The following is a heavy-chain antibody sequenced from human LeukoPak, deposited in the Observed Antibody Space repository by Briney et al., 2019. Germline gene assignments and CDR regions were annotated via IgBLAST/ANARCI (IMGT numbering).Heavy chain of an antibody. CDR1: GYTFTSYD. D-gene: IGHD3-22*01. CDR2: MNPNSGNT. V-gene: IGHV1-8*01. Sequence: GASVTVSFKASGYTFTSYDINWVRQATGQGLEWMGWMNPNSGNTGYAQKFQGRVTMTRNTSISTAYMELSSLRSEDTAVYYCARGPGYYDSSGYSGEFDYWGQGTLVTVSS. J-gene: IGHJ4*02. CDR3: ARGPGYYDSSGYSGEFDY.